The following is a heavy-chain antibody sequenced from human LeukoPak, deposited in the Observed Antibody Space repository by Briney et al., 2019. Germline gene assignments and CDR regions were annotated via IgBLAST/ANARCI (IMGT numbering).Heavy chain of an antibody. CDR1: GFTFSNAW. CDR3: TTDGSLRFLEWSVPSGYY. D-gene: IGHD3-3*01. CDR2: IKSKTDGGTT. V-gene: IGHV3-15*01. J-gene: IGHJ4*02. Sequence: GGSLRLSCAASGFTFSNAWMSWVRQAPGKGLEWVGRIKSKTDGGTTDYAAPVKGRFTISRDDSKNTLYLQMNSLKTEDTAVYYCTTDGSLRFLEWSVPSGYYWGQGTLVTVSS.